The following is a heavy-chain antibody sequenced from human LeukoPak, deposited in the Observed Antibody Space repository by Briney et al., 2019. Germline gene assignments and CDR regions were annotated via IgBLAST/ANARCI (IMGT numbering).Heavy chain of an antibody. J-gene: IGHJ4*02. V-gene: IGHV3-30*18. D-gene: IGHD6-13*01. CDR3: AKDRSTTWSFDY. CDR1: GFTFSFSG. Sequence: GGSLRLSCAASGFTFSFSGMYWVRQAPGKGLEWVAFISDDGSRKYYADSVKGRFTMSRGNSKNTLFLQMNSLRTEDTAVYYCAKDRSTTWSFDYWGQGTLVTVSS. CDR2: ISDDGSRK.